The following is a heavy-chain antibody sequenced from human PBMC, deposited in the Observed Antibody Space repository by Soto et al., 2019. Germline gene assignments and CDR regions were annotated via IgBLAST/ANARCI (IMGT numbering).Heavy chain of an antibody. D-gene: IGHD6-13*01. V-gene: IGHV3-30*18. CDR3: AKVGIAAGTDL. CDR2: ISYDGTKK. J-gene: IGHJ2*01. CDR1: GFTFSRFG. Sequence: PGGSLRLSCAASGFTFSRFGIHWVRQAPGKGLEWVAVISYDGTKKYYSDPVKGRFTISRDNSKNTLYLQMNSLRPEDAAVYYCAKVGIAAGTDLWGRGTLVTVSS.